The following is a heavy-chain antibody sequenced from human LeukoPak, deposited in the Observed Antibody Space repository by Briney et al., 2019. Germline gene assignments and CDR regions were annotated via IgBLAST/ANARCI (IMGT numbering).Heavy chain of an antibody. CDR1: GYTFTGYY. D-gene: IGHD3-9*01. CDR2: INPNSGGT. CDR3: ARGPDYDILTGYYQYYGMDV. J-gene: IGHJ6*02. Sequence: ASVKVSCRASGYTFTGYYMHWVRQPPGQGLEWMGWINPNSGGTNYAQKFQGWVTMTRDRSISTAYMELSRLRSDDTAVYYCARGPDYDILTGYYQYYGMDVWGQGTTVTVSS. V-gene: IGHV1-2*04.